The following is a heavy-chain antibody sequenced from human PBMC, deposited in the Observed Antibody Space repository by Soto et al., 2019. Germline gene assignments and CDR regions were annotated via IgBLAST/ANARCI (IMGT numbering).Heavy chain of an antibody. Sequence: QVQLVQSGAEVKRPGASVKVSCKASGYTFTPSYMHWVRQAPGQGLEWLGIINPNGGSTTYAQKFQGRVTMTRDTSTSTVYLELSSLRSEDTAVYYCARAGYCSGGTCFHGNCDYWGQGTLVTVSA. CDR3: ARAGYCSGGTCFHGNCDY. CDR2: INPNGGST. V-gene: IGHV1-46*01. J-gene: IGHJ4*02. D-gene: IGHD2-15*01. CDR1: GYTFTPSY.